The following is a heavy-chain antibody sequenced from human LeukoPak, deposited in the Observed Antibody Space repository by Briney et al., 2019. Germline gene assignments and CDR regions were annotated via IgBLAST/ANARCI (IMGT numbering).Heavy chain of an antibody. V-gene: IGHV4-59*01. D-gene: IGHD6-19*01. CDR2: IYYSGST. CDR3: ARETAYSSGWYSYAFDI. J-gene: IGHJ3*02. Sequence: PSETLSFTCTVSGGSISSYYWSWIRQPPGKGLEWIGYIYYSGSTNYNPSLKSRVTISVDTSKNQFSLKLSSVTAADTAVYYCARETAYSSGWYSYAFDIWGQGTMVTVSS. CDR1: GGSISSYY.